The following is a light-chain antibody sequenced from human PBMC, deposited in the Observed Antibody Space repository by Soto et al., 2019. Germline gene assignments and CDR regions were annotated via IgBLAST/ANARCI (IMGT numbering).Light chain of an antibody. CDR3: QQYDNLYT. CDR2: DAS. J-gene: IGKJ2*01. V-gene: IGKV1-33*01. Sequence: DIQMTQSPSSLSASVGDRVTITCQASQGITNYLNWYQQKPGKAPKLLIYDASNLETGVPSRFSGSGSGTHFTFTISSLQPEDIATYYCQQYDNLYTFGQGTKLEI. CDR1: QGITNY.